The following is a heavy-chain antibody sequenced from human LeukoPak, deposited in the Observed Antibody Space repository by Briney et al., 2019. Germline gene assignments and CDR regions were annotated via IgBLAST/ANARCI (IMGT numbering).Heavy chain of an antibody. D-gene: IGHD6-13*01. J-gene: IGHJ5*02. V-gene: IGHV4-34*01. CDR1: GGSFSGYY. Sequence: SETLSLTCAVYGGSFSGYYWSWIRQPPEKGLEWIGEINHSGSTNYNPSLKSRVTISVDTSKNQFSLKLSSVTAADTAVYYCARGPSIAAARIDPWGQGTLVTVSS. CDR2: INHSGST. CDR3: ARGPSIAAARIDP.